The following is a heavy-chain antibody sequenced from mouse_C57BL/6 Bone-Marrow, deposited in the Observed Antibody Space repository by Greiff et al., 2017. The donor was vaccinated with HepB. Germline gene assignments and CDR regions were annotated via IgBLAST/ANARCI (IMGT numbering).Heavy chain of an antibody. D-gene: IGHD2-3*01. CDR1: GYTFTSYW. CDR2: IDPSDSYT. V-gene: IGHV1-50*01. Sequence: QVQLKQPGAELVKPGASVKLSCKASGYTFTSYWMQWVKQRPGQGLEWIGEIDPSDSYTNYNQKFKGKATLTVDTSPSTAYMQLSSLTSEDSAVYYCARDGYSSWFAYWGQGTLVTVSA. J-gene: IGHJ3*01. CDR3: ARDGYSSWFAY.